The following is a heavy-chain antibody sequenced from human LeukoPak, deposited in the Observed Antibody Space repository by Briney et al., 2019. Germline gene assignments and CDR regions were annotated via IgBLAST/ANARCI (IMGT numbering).Heavy chain of an antibody. Sequence: PQTLSLTCTVSGGSISSGDYYWSWIRQPPGKGLEWIGYIYYSGSTYYNPSLKSRVTISVDTSKNQFSLKLSSVTAADTAVYYCARVRRDYCSSTSCSVAFDIWGQGTMVTVSS. CDR3: ARVRRDYCSSTSCSVAFDI. J-gene: IGHJ3*02. CDR1: GGSISSGDYY. CDR2: IYYSGST. V-gene: IGHV4-30-4*01. D-gene: IGHD2-2*01.